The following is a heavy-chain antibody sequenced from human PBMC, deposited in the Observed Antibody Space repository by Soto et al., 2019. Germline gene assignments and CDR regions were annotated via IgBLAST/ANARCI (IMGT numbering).Heavy chain of an antibody. D-gene: IGHD3-10*01. J-gene: IGHJ4*02. V-gene: IGHV2-5*02. CDR2: LYWDDDK. CDR1: GFSLSTSGVG. Sequence: QITLKESGPTLVKPTQNLTLTCTFSGFSLSTSGVGVGWIRQPPGKTREWLALLYWDDDKRYSPSLKSRLTITEDTSKIQVVRTLTNMDPVDTATYYCAHSVEFRGLMSWGQGNPVTVSS. CDR3: AHSVEFRGLMS.